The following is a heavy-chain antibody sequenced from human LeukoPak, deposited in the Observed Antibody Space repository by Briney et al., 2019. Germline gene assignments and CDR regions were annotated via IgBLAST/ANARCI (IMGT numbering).Heavy chain of an antibody. CDR2: INHSGST. V-gene: IGHV4-39*07. J-gene: IGHJ4*02. CDR1: GGSMRSSGSY. Sequence: SETLSLTCNVSGGSMRSSGSYWGWIRQPPGKGLEWIGEINHSGSTNYNPSLKSRVTISVDTSKNQFSLKLSSVTAADTAVYYCARGFSYGYGYWGQGTLVTVSS. D-gene: IGHD5-18*01. CDR3: ARGFSYGYGY.